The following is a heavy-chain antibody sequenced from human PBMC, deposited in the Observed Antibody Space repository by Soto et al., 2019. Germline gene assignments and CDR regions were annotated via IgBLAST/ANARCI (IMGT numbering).Heavy chain of an antibody. CDR1: GFTFSSYA. Sequence: PGGSLRLSCAASGFTFSSYAMSWVRQAPGKGLEWVSAISGSGGSTYYADSVKGRFTISRDNSKNTLYLQMNSLRAEDTVVYYCAKGLMLRAYYYGMDVWGQGTTVTSP. D-gene: IGHD2-8*01. V-gene: IGHV3-23*01. CDR2: ISGSGGST. CDR3: AKGLMLRAYYYGMDV. J-gene: IGHJ6*02.